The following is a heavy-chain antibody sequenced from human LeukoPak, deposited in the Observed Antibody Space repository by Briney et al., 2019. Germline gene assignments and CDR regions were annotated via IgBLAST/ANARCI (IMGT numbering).Heavy chain of an antibody. D-gene: IGHD6-19*01. CDR1: GGTFSSYA. J-gene: IGHJ4*02. CDR3: AXXXXSDSSGWYGLIN. Sequence: GASVKVSCKASGGTFSSYAISWVRQAPGQGLEWMGRIIPILGIANYAQKFQGRVTITADKSTSTAYMELSSLRSEDTAVYYCAXXXXSDSSGWYGLINWGQGTLVTVSS. CDR2: IIPILGIA. V-gene: IGHV1-69*04.